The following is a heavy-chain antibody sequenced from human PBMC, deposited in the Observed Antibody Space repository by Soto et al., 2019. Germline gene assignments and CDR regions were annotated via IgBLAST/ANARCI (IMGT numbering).Heavy chain of an antibody. D-gene: IGHD1-26*01. V-gene: IGHV4-4*07. CDR2: VYTSGST. CDR3: ARTVGAAYYFAF. Sequence: PSETLSLTCNVSGGSMSKYYWSWIRQPAGKGLEWIGRVYTSGSTNYNPSLKSRVTMSIDTSNNHFSLKLNSVTAADTAVYYCARTVGAAYYFAFWGQGTLVTVSS. J-gene: IGHJ4*02. CDR1: GGSMSKYY.